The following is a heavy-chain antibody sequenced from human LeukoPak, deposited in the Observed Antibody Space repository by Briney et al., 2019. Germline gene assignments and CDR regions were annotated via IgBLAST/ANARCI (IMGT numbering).Heavy chain of an antibody. CDR3: ASLSCSSTGCYAGWFDP. CDR1: GGSISSSSYY. Sequence: SETLSLTCTVSGGSISSSSYYWGWIRQPPGKGLEWIGSIYYSGSTYYNPSLRSRVTISVDTSKNQFSLKLSSVTAADTAVYYCASLSCSSTGCYAGWFDPWGQGTLVTVSS. V-gene: IGHV4-39*01. CDR2: IYYSGST. D-gene: IGHD2-2*01. J-gene: IGHJ5*02.